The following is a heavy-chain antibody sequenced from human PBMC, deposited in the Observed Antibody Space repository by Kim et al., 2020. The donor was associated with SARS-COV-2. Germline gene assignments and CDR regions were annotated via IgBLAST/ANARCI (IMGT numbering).Heavy chain of an antibody. CDR1: GFSVSANY. CDR2: TYSGDST. J-gene: IGHJ4*02. V-gene: IGHV3-53*01. Sequence: GGSLRLSCAASGFSVSANYMSWVRQAPGKGLEWVSFTYSGDSTNYADSVKGRFTISGDSSKNTVDLQMNSLRAEDTAVYYCTRSRPGPLGGSFDFWGQGT. CDR3: TRSRPGPLGGSFDF. D-gene: IGHD6-25*01.